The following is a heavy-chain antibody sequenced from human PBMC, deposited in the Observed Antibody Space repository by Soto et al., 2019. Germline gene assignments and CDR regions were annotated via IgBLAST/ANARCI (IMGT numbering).Heavy chain of an antibody. CDR3: ARSVYDLDAFDI. CDR2: IYSGGRT. D-gene: IGHD3-3*01. J-gene: IGHJ3*02. V-gene: IGHV3-53*01. CDR1: GFTVSSYY. Sequence: EVQLVESGGGLIQPGGSLRLSCAASGFTVSSYYMSWVSQAPGKGLEWVSVIYSGGRTYYADSVKGRFTISRDNSKNTLYLQMNSLRAEDTAMYYCARSVYDLDAFDIWGQGTMVTVSS.